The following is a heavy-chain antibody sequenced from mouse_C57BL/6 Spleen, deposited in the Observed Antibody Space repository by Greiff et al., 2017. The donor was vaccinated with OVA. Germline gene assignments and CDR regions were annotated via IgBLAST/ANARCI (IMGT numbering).Heavy chain of an antibody. CDR1: GFTFSNYW. CDR3: TAAYSEYYYAMDY. D-gene: IGHD2-12*01. CDR2: IRLKSDNYAT. J-gene: IGHJ4*01. Sequence: EVKVEESGGGLVQPGGSMKLSCVASGFTFSNYWMNWVRQSPEKGLEWVAQIRLKSDNYATHSAESVKGRFTISRDDSKSSVYLQMNNLRAEDTGIYDCTAAYSEYYYAMDYWGQGTSVTVSS. V-gene: IGHV6-3*01.